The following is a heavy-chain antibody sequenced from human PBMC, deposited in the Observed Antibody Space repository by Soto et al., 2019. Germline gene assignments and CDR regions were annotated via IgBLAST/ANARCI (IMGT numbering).Heavy chain of an antibody. D-gene: IGHD3-3*01. CDR3: ASLGPGGGTIFGVVSDYYYGMDV. V-gene: IGHV3-48*03. CDR2: ISSSGSTI. J-gene: IGHJ6*02. Sequence: GGSLRLSCAASGFTFSSYEMNWVRQAPGKGLEWVSYISSSGSTIYYADSVKGRFTISRDNAKNSLYLQMNSLRAEDTAVYYCASLGPGGGTIFGVVSDYYYGMDVWGQGTTVTVSS. CDR1: GFTFSSYE.